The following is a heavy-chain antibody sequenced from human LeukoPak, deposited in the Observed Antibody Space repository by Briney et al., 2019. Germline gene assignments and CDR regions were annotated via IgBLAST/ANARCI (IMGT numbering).Heavy chain of an antibody. Sequence: PGGSLRLSCAASGFTFNNYWMTWVRQAPGKGLEWVGNINLDGSDKYYGDSVKGRFTISRDNAKNSLYLQMNSLRAEVTAVCYCARDTRYFDYWGQGNMVTVSS. CDR2: INLDGSDK. CDR1: GFTFNNYW. J-gene: IGHJ4*02. CDR3: ARDTRYFDY. V-gene: IGHV3-7*01.